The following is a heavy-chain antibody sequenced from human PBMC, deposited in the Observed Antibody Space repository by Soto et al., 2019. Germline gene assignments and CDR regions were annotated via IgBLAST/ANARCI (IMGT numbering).Heavy chain of an antibody. D-gene: IGHD6-13*01. CDR2: IIPFIGAP. J-gene: IGHJ6*02. CDR1: GGTFNTYS. V-gene: IGHV1-69*18. CDR3: ARGGDSSLLRAFYSYGFDV. Sequence: QVQLVQSGAEVKKPGSSVKVSCKASGGTFNTYSFGWLRQAPGQGLQWMGSIIPFIGAPNYAQNFQDRVTITADESTTTAYMELSGLKSEDTAVYFCARGGDSSLLRAFYSYGFDVWGQGTSVTVSS.